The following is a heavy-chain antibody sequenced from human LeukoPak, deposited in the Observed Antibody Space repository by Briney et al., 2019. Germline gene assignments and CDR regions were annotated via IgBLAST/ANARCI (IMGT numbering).Heavy chain of an antibody. CDR1: GFTFSSYA. V-gene: IGHV3-30-3*01. J-gene: IGHJ4*02. CDR2: ISYDGSNK. D-gene: IGHD3-22*01. Sequence: PGRSLRLSCAASGFTFSSYAMHWVRQAPGKGLEWVAAISYDGSNKYYADSVKGRFTISKDNSKNTLYLQMNSLRAEDTAVYYCAREGYDSSGYYYEYYFDYWGQGTLVTVSS. CDR3: AREGYDSSGYYYEYYFDY.